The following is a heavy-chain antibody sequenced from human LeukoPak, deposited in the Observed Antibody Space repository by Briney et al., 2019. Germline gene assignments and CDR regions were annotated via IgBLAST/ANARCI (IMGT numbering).Heavy chain of an antibody. CDR3: VRQFAS. CDR1: GFTFSDHI. CDR2: VSGSGSTV. Sequence: HAGGSPRLSCAASGFTFSDHIMNWVRQLPGKRLEWVAYVSGSGSTVYYADSVKGRFTISRDNGKSSLYLQMNSLRVEDTALHYCVRQFASWGQGTLVTVSS. J-gene: IGHJ4*02. V-gene: IGHV3-48*01.